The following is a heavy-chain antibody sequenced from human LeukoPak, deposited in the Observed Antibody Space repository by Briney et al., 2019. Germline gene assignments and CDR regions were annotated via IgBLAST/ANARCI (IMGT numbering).Heavy chain of an antibody. D-gene: IGHD3-10*01. CDR1: GGTFRSYA. J-gene: IGHJ4*02. Sequence: GASVKVSCKASGGTFRSYAISWVRQAPGQGLEWMGWISAYNGNTNYAQKLQGRVTMTTDTSTSTAYMELRSLRSDDTAVYYCARTSMVRGVISSWGQGTLVTVSS. V-gene: IGHV1-18*01. CDR2: ISAYNGNT. CDR3: ARTSMVRGVISS.